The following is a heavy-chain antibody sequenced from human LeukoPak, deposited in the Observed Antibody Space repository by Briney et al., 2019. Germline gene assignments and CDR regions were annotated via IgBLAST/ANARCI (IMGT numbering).Heavy chain of an antibody. CDR3: VRDRGSYRPIDY. V-gene: IGHV3-21*04. CDR2: ISYTGTYI. D-gene: IGHD1-26*01. Sequence: GGSLRLSCAASAFTLNTYNMNWVRQAPGKGLEWVSSISYTGTYIYYADSVKGRFTISRDNAQNSLYLQMNSLRAEDTAVYYCVRDRGSYRPIDYWGQGTLVTVSS. CDR1: AFTLNTYN. J-gene: IGHJ4*02.